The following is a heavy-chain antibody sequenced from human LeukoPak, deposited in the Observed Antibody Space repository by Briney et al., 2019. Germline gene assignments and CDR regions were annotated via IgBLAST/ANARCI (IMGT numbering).Heavy chain of an antibody. J-gene: IGHJ4*02. CDR3: AKGCFYDILTGYHDY. D-gene: IGHD3-9*01. CDR1: GFTFSSTW. V-gene: IGHV3-23*01. Sequence: GGSLRLSCAASGFTFSSTWMSWVRQAPGKGLVWVSRINSDGSFTEYADSVKGRFTISRDNSKNTLYLQMNSLRAEDTAVYYCAKGCFYDILTGYHDYWGQGTLVTVSS. CDR2: INSDGSFT.